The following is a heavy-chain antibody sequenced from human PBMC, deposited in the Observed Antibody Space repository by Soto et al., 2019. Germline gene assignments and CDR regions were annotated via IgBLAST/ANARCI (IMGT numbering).Heavy chain of an antibody. J-gene: IGHJ4*02. V-gene: IGHV4-39*01. Sequence: SETLSLTCNVSGVSIRDTSYYWGWIRQPPGKGLEWIGTIYFNGNTFYNPSLKGRLTISVDTSNNQISLRLTPVTAADTAVYYCARQGSYWGQGTLVTVSS. CDR3: ARQGSY. CDR1: GVSIRDTSYY. CDR2: IYFNGNT.